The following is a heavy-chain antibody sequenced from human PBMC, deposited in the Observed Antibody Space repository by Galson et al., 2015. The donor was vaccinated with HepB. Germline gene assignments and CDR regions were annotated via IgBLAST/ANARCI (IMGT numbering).Heavy chain of an antibody. CDR3: ARDRRGAVDV. CDR2: IGTAGDT. D-gene: IGHD3-16*01. Sequence: SLRLSCAASGFTFSSYDMHWGRQAPGKGLEWVSAIGTAGDTYYPGSVKGRFTISRENAKNSLYLQMNSLRAGDTAVYYCARDRRGAVDVWGQGTTVTVSS. J-gene: IGHJ6*02. V-gene: IGHV3-13*04. CDR1: GFTFSSYD.